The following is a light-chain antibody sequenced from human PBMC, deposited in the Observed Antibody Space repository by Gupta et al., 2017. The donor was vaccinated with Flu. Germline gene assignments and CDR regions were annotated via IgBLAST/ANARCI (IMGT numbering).Light chain of an antibody. CDR1: NIGTKG. Sequence: SYVLTQSPSVSVTPGQTASITCGGDNIGTKGVQWYQQKPGHAPVLVLYDDKKRPSGIPERLSGSNSGNTATLTITRVEVGDEADYYCQVWDGLTDDCVFGGGTKLTVL. CDR3: QVWDGLTDDCV. V-gene: IGLV3-21*02. CDR2: DDK. J-gene: IGLJ2*01.